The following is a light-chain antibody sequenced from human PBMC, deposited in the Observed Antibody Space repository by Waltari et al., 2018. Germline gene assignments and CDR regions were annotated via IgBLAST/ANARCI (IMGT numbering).Light chain of an antibody. CDR1: SGHSSNI. V-gene: IGLV4-69*01. Sequence: QLVLTQSPSASASLGASVKLTCTLSSGHSSNIIEWHQQQPEKGPRYLMKVNSDGSHTKGDEIPDRFSGSSSGAERYLTISSVQSEDEADYYCQTGGHGTWVFGGGTKLTVL. CDR3: QTGGHGTWV. J-gene: IGLJ3*02. CDR2: VNSDGSH.